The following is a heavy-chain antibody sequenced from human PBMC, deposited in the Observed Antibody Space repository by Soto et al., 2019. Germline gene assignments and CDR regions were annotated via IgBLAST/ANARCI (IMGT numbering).Heavy chain of an antibody. D-gene: IGHD3-10*01. CDR2: IYYSGST. J-gene: IGHJ6*02. V-gene: IGHV4-31*03. CDR3: ARGETYYYGSGSYSRYYYYYYGMDV. Sequence: SETLSLTCTVSGGSISSGGYYWSWIRQHPGKGLEWIGYIYYSGSTYYNPSLKSRVTISVDTSKNQFSLKLSSVTAADTAVYYCARGETYYYGSGSYSRYYYYYYGMDVWGQGTTVTVSS. CDR1: GGSISSGGYY.